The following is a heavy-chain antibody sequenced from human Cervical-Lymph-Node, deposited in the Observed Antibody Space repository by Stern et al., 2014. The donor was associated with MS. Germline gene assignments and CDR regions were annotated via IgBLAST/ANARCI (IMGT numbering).Heavy chain of an antibody. CDR1: GFPFGSYA. J-gene: IGHJ4*02. V-gene: IGHV3-23*04. D-gene: IGHD4/OR15-4a*01. CDR3: AKRQYGGNYGAFDY. CDR2: ISGSGGST. Sequence: EVQLVESGGGLVQPGGSLRLSCVASGFPFGSYAMNWVRLAPGKGLEWVSDISGSGGSTYYADSVKGRFTISRDNSKNTLYLQMNSLRAEDTAIYYCAKRQYGGNYGAFDYWGQGTQVTVSS.